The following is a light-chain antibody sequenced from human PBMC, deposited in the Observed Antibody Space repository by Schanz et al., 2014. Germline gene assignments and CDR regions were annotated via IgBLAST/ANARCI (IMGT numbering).Light chain of an antibody. CDR2: EVT. J-gene: IGLJ2*01. CDR3: SSYTSSSTLVV. V-gene: IGLV2-18*02. CDR1: SSDIGSYNR. Sequence: QSALTQPPSVSGSPGQSVTISCTGTSSDIGSYNRVSWYQQPPGAAPKLIIYEVTYRPSGVPDRFSGSKSGNTASLTISGLQAEDEADYYCSSYTSSSTLVVFGGGTKLTVL.